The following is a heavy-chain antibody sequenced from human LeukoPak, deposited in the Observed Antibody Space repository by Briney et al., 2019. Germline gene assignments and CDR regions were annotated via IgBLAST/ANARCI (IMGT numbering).Heavy chain of an antibody. J-gene: IGHJ4*02. D-gene: IGHD3-22*01. CDR3: ARDLYRVVVVPHYFDY. CDR2: ITRSSIYK. V-gene: IGHV3-21*01. Sequence: GGSLRLSCAASGFTFSSYTINWVRQAPGKGLEWVSCITRSSIYKYYADSVEGRFTISRDNAKNSLYLQMNSLRAEDTAVYYCARDLYRVVVVPHYFDYWGQGTLVTVSS. CDR1: GFTFSSYT.